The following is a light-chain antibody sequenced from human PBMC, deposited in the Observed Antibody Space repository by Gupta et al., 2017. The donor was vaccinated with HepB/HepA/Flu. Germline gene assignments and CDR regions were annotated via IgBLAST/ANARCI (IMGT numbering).Light chain of an antibody. CDR2: AAS. V-gene: IGKV1-9*01. Sequence: IQLTQSPSLLSASVGDRVTITCRASQGIGSYLDWYQQRPGKALNLLIYAASTLQSGVPSRFSGSGSGKEFSLSISRLKTEDFATYYCQQVKSDPRTFGQGTKVEIK. J-gene: IGKJ1*01. CDR1: QGIGSY. CDR3: QQVKSDPRT.